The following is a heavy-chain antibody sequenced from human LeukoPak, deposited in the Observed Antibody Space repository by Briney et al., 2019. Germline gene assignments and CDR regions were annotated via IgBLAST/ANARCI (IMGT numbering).Heavy chain of an antibody. CDR1: GYTFSGYY. CDR3: ASSFLDSSSSSLQPTCD. Sequence: ASVKVSCKASGYTFSGYYMHWARQAPGQGLEWMGWINPNSGGTNYAQKFQGRVTMTRDTSISTAYMELSSLRSEDTAVYYCASSFLDSSSSSLQPTCDWGQGTLVTVSS. J-gene: IGHJ4*02. V-gene: IGHV1-2*02. D-gene: IGHD6-6*01. CDR2: INPNSGGT.